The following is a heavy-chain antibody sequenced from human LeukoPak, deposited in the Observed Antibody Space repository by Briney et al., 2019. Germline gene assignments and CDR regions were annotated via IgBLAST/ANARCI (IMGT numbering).Heavy chain of an antibody. J-gene: IGHJ4*02. CDR2: ISSSGSTI. D-gene: IGHD3-10*01. V-gene: IGHV3-48*03. Sequence: TGGSLRLSCAASGFTFSSYEMNWVRQAPGKGLEWVSYISSSGSTIYYADSVKGRFTISRDNAKNSLYLQMNSLRAEDTAVYYCARDDSYYYGSGIRWGQGTLVTVSS. CDR1: GFTFSSYE. CDR3: ARDDSYYYGSGIR.